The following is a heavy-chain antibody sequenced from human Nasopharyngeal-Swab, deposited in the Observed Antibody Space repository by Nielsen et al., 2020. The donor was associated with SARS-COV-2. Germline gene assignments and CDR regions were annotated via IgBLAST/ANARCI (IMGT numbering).Heavy chain of an antibody. V-gene: IGHV4-31*02. Sequence: WIRQPPGKGLEWIGYIYYSGSTYYNPSLKSRVTISVDTSKNQFSLKLSSVTAADTAMYYCARGQQLVTMDVWGKGTTVTVSS. CDR2: IYYSGST. J-gene: IGHJ6*04. D-gene: IGHD6-13*01. CDR3: ARGQQLVTMDV.